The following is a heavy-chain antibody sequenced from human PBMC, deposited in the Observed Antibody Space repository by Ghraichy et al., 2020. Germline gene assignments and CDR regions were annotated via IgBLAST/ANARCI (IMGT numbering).Heavy chain of an antibody. CDR3: AKETTVTQPSYYYAMDV. J-gene: IGHJ6*02. CDR1: GFTFSSYA. Sequence: GGSLRLSCAASGFTFSSYAMSWVRQAPGKGLEWVSGISGSGGNTYYADSVKGRFTISRDSTKNTLYLQMNSLRAEDTAVYYCAKETTVTQPSYYYAMDVWGQGNTVTVPS. D-gene: IGHD4-17*01. V-gene: IGHV3-23*01. CDR2: ISGSGGNT.